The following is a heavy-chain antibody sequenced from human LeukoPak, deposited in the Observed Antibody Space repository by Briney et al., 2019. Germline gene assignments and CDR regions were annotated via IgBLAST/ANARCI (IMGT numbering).Heavy chain of an antibody. Sequence: GGSLRLSCAASGFTFSSYAMSWVRQAPGKGLEWVSAISGSGGSTYYADSVKGRFTISRDNSKNTLYPQMNSLRAEDTAVYYCAKFGGVVVPAATTTDYWGQGTLVTVSS. V-gene: IGHV3-23*01. D-gene: IGHD2-2*01. CDR3: AKFGGVVVPAATTTDY. J-gene: IGHJ4*02. CDR1: GFTFSSYA. CDR2: ISGSGGST.